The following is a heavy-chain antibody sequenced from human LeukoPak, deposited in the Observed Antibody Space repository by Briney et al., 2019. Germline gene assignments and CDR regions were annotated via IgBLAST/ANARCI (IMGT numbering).Heavy chain of an antibody. Sequence: ASVKVSCKVPGYTLTELSMHWVRQAPGKGLEWMGGFDPEDGETIYAQKFQGRVTMTEDTSTDTAYMELSSLRSEDTAVYYCATLRTVTFRGPNWFDPWGQGTLVTVSS. V-gene: IGHV1-24*01. CDR2: FDPEDGET. D-gene: IGHD4-17*01. CDR1: GYTLTELS. J-gene: IGHJ5*02. CDR3: ATLRTVTFRGPNWFDP.